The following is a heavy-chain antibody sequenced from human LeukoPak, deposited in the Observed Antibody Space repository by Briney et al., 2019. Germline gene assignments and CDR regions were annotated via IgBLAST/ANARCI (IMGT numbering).Heavy chain of an antibody. CDR2: IRYDGSNK. J-gene: IGHJ3*02. CDR3: ARERGLVVPAANDAFDI. V-gene: IGHV3-30*02. D-gene: IGHD2-2*01. CDR1: GFTFSSYG. Sequence: PGGSLRLSCAASGFTFSSYGMHWVRQAPGKGLEWVAFIRYDGSNKYYADSVKGRFTISRDNAKNTLYLQMNSLRAEDTAVYYCARERGLVVPAANDAFDIWGQGTMVTVSS.